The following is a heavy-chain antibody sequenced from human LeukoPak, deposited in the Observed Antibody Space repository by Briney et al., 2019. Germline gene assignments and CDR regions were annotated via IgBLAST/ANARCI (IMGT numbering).Heavy chain of an antibody. CDR2: IIPIFGTA. V-gene: IGHV1-69*01. CDR1: GGTFSSYA. D-gene: IGHD3-3*01. J-gene: IGHJ6*03. Sequence: SVKVSRKASGGTFSSYAISWVRQAPGQGLEWMGGIIPIFGTANYAQKFQGRVTITADESTSTAYMELSSLRSEDTAVYYCASRSITIFGVVIQYYYYYYMDVWGKGTTVTVSS. CDR3: ASRSITIFGVVIQYYYYYYMDV.